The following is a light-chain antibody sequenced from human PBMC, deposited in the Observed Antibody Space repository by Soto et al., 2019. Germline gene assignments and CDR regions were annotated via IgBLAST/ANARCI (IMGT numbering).Light chain of an antibody. V-gene: IGLV2-14*01. J-gene: IGLJ1*01. CDR1: SSDIGGYKY. Sequence: QSVLTQPASVSGSPGQSITISCTGTSSDIGGYKYVSWYQQHPGKAPKLMIYDVSNRPSGVSNRFSGSKSGNTATLTISGLQGEHEAEYYCSSYTGGSTYVFGTGTKLTVL. CDR3: SSYTGGSTYV. CDR2: DVS.